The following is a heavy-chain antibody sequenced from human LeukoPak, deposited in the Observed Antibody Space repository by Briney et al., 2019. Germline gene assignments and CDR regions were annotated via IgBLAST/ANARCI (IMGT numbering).Heavy chain of an antibody. J-gene: IGHJ4*02. Sequence: GSLRLSCAASRFTFSNYAMSWVRQAAGKGLEWVSGITSYYSTFYADSVKGRFTISRDNSKNTVYLQMNSLRAEDTAVYYCAKDYPECTGTTCSGESFFDYWGQGTLVTVSS. CDR1: RFTFSNYA. CDR2: ITSYYST. CDR3: AKDYPECTGTTCSGESFFDY. V-gene: IGHV3-23*01. D-gene: IGHD2-2*01.